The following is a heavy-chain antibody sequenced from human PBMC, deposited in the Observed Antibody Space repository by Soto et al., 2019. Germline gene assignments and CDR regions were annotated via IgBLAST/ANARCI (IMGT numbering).Heavy chain of an antibody. Sequence: QLVESGGALVQPGGSRRLSCAASGFTVSNNYMSWVRQAPGKGLEWVSLIYSGGSTKSADSVKGRFTISRDSSKNTVYLQMNSLRAEDTAVYYCAGGPNSNSWGFAWGQGTLVTVSS. CDR3: AGGPNSNSWGFA. J-gene: IGHJ5*02. V-gene: IGHV3-66*01. CDR2: IYSGGST. D-gene: IGHD3-16*01. CDR1: GFTVSNNY.